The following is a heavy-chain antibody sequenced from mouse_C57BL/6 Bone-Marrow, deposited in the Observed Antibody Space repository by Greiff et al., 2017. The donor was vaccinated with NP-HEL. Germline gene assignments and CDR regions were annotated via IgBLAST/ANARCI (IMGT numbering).Heavy chain of an antibody. CDR3: ARPYSNYLYYFDY. J-gene: IGHJ2*01. CDR1: GYTFTSYW. Sequence: VQLQQPGTELVKPGASVKLSCKASGYTFTSYWMHWVKQRPGQGLEWIGNINPSNGGTNYNEKFKSKATLTVDKSSSTAYMQISSLTSEDSAVYYCARPYSNYLYYFDYWGQGTTLTVSS. D-gene: IGHD2-5*01. CDR2: INPSNGGT. V-gene: IGHV1-53*01.